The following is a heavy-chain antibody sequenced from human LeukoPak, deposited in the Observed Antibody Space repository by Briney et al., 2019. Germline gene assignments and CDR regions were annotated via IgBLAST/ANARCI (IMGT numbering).Heavy chain of an antibody. CDR1: GFTFSSYA. J-gene: IGHJ4*02. CDR3: ARGAIPAVLYYFDY. CDR2: VSGSGDST. D-gene: IGHD2-2*02. V-gene: IGHV3-23*01. Sequence: GGSLRLSCAASGFTFSSYAMSWVRQAPGKGLEWVSIVSGSGDSTYYADSVKGRFTISRDNSKNTLYLQMTTLRAEDTAVYYCARGAIPAVLYYFDYWGQGSLVTVSS.